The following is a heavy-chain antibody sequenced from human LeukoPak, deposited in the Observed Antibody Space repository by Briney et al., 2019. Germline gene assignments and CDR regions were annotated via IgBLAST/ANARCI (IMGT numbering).Heavy chain of an antibody. D-gene: IGHD6-19*01. Sequence: NPSETLSLTCTVSTHSISSGYYWGWIRRPPGKGLEWIGSIYHSGSSYYNPSLKSRVTISVDTSKNQFSLKLRSVTAADTAVYHCARAETYSSGWYDPFFDYWGQGTLVTVSS. J-gene: IGHJ4*02. CDR3: ARAETYSSGWYDPFFDY. V-gene: IGHV4-38-2*02. CDR2: IYHSGSS. CDR1: THSISSGYY.